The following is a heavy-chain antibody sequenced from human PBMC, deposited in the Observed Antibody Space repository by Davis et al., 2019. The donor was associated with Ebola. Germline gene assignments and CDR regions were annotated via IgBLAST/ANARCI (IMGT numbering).Heavy chain of an antibody. CDR1: GFTFTHYA. CDR2: VTASGGHT. V-gene: IGHV3-23*01. Sequence: GGSLRLSCATSGFTFTHYAMTWYRQAPGQGLQWVASVTASGGHTFYADSVKGRFTISRDISRSTLFLQMNGLRAEDTGVYYCAKPVMTALTTGDYCGQGTLVVVSS. J-gene: IGHJ4*02. D-gene: IGHD1-1*01. CDR3: AKPVMTALTTGDY.